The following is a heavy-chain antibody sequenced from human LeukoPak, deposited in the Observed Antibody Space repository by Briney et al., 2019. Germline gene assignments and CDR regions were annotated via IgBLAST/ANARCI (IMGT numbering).Heavy chain of an antibody. D-gene: IGHD3-3*01. CDR2: ISGSGGST. Sequence: GGSLRLSCAASGFTFSSYAMSWVRQAPGKGLEWVSAISGSGGSTYYADSVKGRFTISRDNSKNTLYLQVNSLRAEDTAVYYCAKEMGDYDFWSGSSVWFDPWGQGTLVTVSS. CDR3: AKEMGDYDFWSGSSVWFDP. CDR1: GFTFSSYA. J-gene: IGHJ5*02. V-gene: IGHV3-23*01.